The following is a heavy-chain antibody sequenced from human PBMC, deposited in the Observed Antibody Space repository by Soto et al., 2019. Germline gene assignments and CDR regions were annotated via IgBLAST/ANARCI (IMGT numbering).Heavy chain of an antibody. V-gene: IGHV4-39*01. J-gene: IGHJ6*02. D-gene: IGHD3-3*01. CDR1: GGSISSSSYY. CDR3: ARRRYDFWSGYYYGMDV. CDR2: IYYSGST. Sequence: SETLSLTCTVSGGSISSSSYYWGWIRQPPGKGLEWIGSIYYSGSTYYNPSLKSRVTISVDTSKNQFSLKLSSVTAADTAVYYCARRRYDFWSGYYYGMDVWGQGTTVTSP.